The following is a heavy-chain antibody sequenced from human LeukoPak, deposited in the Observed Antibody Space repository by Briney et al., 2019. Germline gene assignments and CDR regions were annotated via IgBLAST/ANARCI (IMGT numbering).Heavy chain of an antibody. J-gene: IGHJ3*02. CDR2: IYYSGST. V-gene: IGHV4-30-4*01. CDR3: ARDSPGFGEGIDAFHI. CDR1: GGSISSGDYY. D-gene: IGHD3-10*01. Sequence: SETLSLTCTVSGGSISSGDYYWSWSRQPPGKGLEWIGYIYYSGSTYYNPSLKSRVTISVDTSKNQFSLKLSSVTAADTAAYYCARDSPGFGEGIDAFHIWGQGTMVTVSS.